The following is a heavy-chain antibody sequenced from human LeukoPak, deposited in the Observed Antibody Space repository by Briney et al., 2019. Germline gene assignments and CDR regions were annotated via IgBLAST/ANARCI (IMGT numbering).Heavy chain of an antibody. J-gene: IGHJ3*02. CDR1: GYSFPSYW. Sequence: GESLKISCQGSGYSFPSYWIGWVRQMPGKGLEWMGIIYPGDSDTRYSPSFQGQVTISVDKSISTVYLQWRSLKASDTAMYYCARPVGVVTAAAFDIWGQGTMVIVSS. CDR3: ARPVGVVTAAAFDI. CDR2: IYPGDSDT. V-gene: IGHV5-51*01. D-gene: IGHD2-21*02.